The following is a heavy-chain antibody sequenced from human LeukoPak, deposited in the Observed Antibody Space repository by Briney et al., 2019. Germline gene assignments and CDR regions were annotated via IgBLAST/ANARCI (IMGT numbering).Heavy chain of an antibody. CDR3: ARGGYSYVEGAFDP. J-gene: IGHJ5*02. Sequence: GESLRLSCAASGFTFTTYWMSWVRQAPGKGLEWVSSISSSSSYIYYADSVKGRFTISRDNAKNSLYLQMNSLRAEDTAVYYCARGGYSYVEGAFDPWGQGTLVTVSS. CDR2: ISSSSSYI. CDR1: GFTFTTYW. V-gene: IGHV3-21*01. D-gene: IGHD5-18*01.